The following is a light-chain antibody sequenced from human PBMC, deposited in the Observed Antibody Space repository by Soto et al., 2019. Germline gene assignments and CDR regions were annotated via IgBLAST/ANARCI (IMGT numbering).Light chain of an antibody. CDR1: SSDVGTYKY. Sequence: QSVLTQPASVSGSPGQSITISCNGTSSDVGTYKYVSWYQQYPGKAPKLMIYEVSDRPSGVSNRFSGSKSGNTASLTISGLQAEDEADYYCSSYTRSTTLVFGGGTKLTVL. J-gene: IGLJ2*01. CDR3: SSYTRSTTLV. V-gene: IGLV2-14*01. CDR2: EVS.